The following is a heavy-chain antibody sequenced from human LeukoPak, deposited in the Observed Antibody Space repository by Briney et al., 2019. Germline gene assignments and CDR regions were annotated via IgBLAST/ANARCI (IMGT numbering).Heavy chain of an antibody. CDR3: ARADRLHGGPYLIGP. Sequence: ASVKVSCKTSGYSFTDYYMHWVRQAPGQGLEWMGWINPNSGGTSSAQKFEDRVTMTRDTSITTVYMEVSWLTSDDTAIYYCARADRLHGGPYLIGPWGQGTLVTVSS. CDR2: INPNSGGT. J-gene: IGHJ5*02. V-gene: IGHV1-2*02. D-gene: IGHD2-21*01. CDR1: GYSFTDYY.